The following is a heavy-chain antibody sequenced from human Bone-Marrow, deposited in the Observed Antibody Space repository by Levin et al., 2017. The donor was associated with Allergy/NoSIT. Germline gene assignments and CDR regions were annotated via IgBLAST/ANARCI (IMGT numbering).Heavy chain of an antibody. J-gene: IGHJ4*02. CDR3: AKTSAPNYFDY. CDR2: ISYDGSNK. D-gene: IGHD2-2*01. CDR1: GFTFSSYG. V-gene: IGHV3-30*18. Sequence: PGGSLRLSCAASGFTFSSYGMHWVRQAPGKGLEWVAVISYDGSNKYYADSVKGRFTISRDNSKNTLYLQMNSLRAEDTAVYYCAKTSAPNYFDYWGQGTLVTVSS.